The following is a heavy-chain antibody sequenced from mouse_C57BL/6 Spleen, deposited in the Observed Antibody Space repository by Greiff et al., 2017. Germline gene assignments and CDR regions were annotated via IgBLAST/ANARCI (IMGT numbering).Heavy chain of an antibody. Sequence: QVQLQQPGAELVMPGASVKLSCKASGYTFTSYWMHWVKQRPGQGLEWIGEIDPSDSYTNYNQKFKGKSTLTVDKSASTAYMQLKSLTSEDSAVYYCARRYYGSSSFAYWGQGTLVTVSA. CDR2: IDPSDSYT. J-gene: IGHJ3*01. CDR1: GYTFTSYW. D-gene: IGHD1-1*01. CDR3: ARRYYGSSSFAY. V-gene: IGHV1-69*01.